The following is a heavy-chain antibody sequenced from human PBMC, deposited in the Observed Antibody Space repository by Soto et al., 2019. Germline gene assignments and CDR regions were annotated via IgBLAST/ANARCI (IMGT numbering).Heavy chain of an antibody. CDR1: GYTFTSYG. J-gene: IGHJ6*02. CDR3: ARERQRNSQGGMDV. Sequence: QVKLVQSGAEVKKPGASVKVSCKASGYTFTSYGISWVRQAPGQGLEWMGWISAYNGNTNYAQKLQGRVTMTTDTSNSTAYMELRSLRSYDTAVYYCARERQRNSQGGMDVWGQGTTVTVSS. D-gene: IGHD2-15*01. CDR2: ISAYNGNT. V-gene: IGHV1-18*04.